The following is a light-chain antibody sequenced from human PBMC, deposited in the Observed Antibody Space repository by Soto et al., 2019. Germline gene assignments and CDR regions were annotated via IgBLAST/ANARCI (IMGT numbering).Light chain of an antibody. CDR1: SSNIGNNY. CDR3: GTWDSSLSAGV. CDR2: DNN. J-gene: IGLJ1*01. Sequence: QSVLTQPPSVSAAPGQKVTISCSGSSSNIGNNYVSWYQQLPGTAPKLLIYDNNKRPSGIPDRFSGSKSGTSATLGITGRQTGDEADYYCGTWDSSLSAGVFGTGTKLTVL. V-gene: IGLV1-51*01.